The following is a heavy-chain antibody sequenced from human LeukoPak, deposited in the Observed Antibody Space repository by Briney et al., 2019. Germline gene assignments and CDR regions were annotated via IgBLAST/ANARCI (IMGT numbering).Heavy chain of an antibody. V-gene: IGHV4-59*01. Sequence: SETLSLTCTVSGGSISSYYWSWIRQPPGKGQEWIGYIYYSGSTNYNPSLKSRVTISVDTSKNQFSLKLSSVTAADTAVYYCARAINYDSSGYYQIDYWGQGTLVTVSS. CDR2: IYYSGST. CDR3: ARAINYDSSGYYQIDY. J-gene: IGHJ4*02. D-gene: IGHD3-22*01. CDR1: GGSISSYY.